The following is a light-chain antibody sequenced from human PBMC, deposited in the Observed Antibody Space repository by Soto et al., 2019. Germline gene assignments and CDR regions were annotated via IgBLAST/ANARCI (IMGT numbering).Light chain of an antibody. J-gene: IGKJ3*01. Sequence: EIVLTQSPGTLSLSPGERATLSCRASQSVSSSYLGWYQQKPGQAPRLLIYGASTKATGIPDRFSGGGSGTYITLTISRLEPEDFAVYYCQQYGSSIFTFGPGTKVDIK. CDR3: QQYGSSIFT. V-gene: IGKV3-20*01. CDR1: QSVSSSY. CDR2: GAS.